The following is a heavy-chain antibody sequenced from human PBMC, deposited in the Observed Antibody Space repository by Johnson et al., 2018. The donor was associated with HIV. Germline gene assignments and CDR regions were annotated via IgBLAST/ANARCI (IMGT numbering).Heavy chain of an antibody. D-gene: IGHD1-26*01. V-gene: IGHV3-66*02. CDR1: GITVSSNY. Sequence: VQLVESGGDLVQPGGSLRLSCAASGITVSSNYMTWVRQAPGKGLEWVSVIYSGGSTYYADSMKGRFTIYRDNSKNTLYLQMNSLRAEDTAVYYCARLTWDQNRGWDAFDIWGQGTMVTVSS. CDR3: ARLTWDQNRGWDAFDI. J-gene: IGHJ3*02. CDR2: IYSGGST.